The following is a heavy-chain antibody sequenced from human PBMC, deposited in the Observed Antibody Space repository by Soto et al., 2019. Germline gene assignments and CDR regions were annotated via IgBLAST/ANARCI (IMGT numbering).Heavy chain of an antibody. CDR3: ARVQSRNFHFDY. CDR1: GYTFTGYY. Sequence: ASVKVSCKASGYTFTGYYMHWVRQAPGQGLEWMGWINPNSGGTNYAQKFQGRVTMTRDTSISTAYMELSRLRSDDTAVHYCARVQSRNFHFDYWGQGTLVTVSS. CDR2: INPNSGGT. V-gene: IGHV1-2*02. J-gene: IGHJ4*02.